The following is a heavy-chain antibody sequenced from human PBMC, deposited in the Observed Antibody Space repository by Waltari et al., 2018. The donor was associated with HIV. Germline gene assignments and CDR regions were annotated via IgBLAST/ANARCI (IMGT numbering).Heavy chain of an antibody. CDR1: GYTFNSYY. J-gene: IGHJ5*02. V-gene: IGHV1-2*06. D-gene: IGHD6-13*01. CDR2: INPNSGGT. CDR3: ARGASAAPWFDP. Sequence: VQLVQSGAEVKKPGASLKVSCKASGYTFNSYYLHWVPQAPGQGLEWMGRINPNSGGTKYAEKFQGRVTMTRDTSISTAYMELSRLRSDDTAVYYCARGASAAPWFDPWGQGTLVTVSP.